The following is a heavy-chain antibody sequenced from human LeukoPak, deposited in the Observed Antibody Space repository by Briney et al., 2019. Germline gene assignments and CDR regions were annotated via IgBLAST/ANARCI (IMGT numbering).Heavy chain of an antibody. CDR2: IYYSGST. D-gene: IGHD6-19*01. CDR1: GGSISSSSYY. J-gene: IGHJ4*02. Sequence: PSETLSLTCTVSGGSISSSSYYWGWIRQPPGKGLEWIGSIYYSGSTYYNPSLKSRVTISVDTSKNQFSLKLSSVTAADTAVYYCARGSRAVAGWILGDYFDYWGQGSLVTVSS. CDR3: ARGSRAVAGWILGDYFDY. V-gene: IGHV4-39*07.